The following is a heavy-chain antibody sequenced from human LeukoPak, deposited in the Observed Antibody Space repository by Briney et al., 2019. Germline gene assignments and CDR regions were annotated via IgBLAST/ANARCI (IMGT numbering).Heavy chain of an antibody. V-gene: IGHV3-23*01. D-gene: IGHD4-23*01. CDR2: LSGNGNTI. CDR1: GFTFSSYA. Sequence: GGSLRLSCAASGFTFSSYAMSWVRQAPGKGLECVSALSGNGNTIYYADSVKGRFTISRDNSKNTLSLQMNSLRAEDTAVYYCAKALYGGHDYWGQGTLVTVSS. J-gene: IGHJ4*02. CDR3: AKALYGGHDY.